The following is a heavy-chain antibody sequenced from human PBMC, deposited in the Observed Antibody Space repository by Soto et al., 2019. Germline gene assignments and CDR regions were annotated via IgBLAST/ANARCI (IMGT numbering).Heavy chain of an antibody. J-gene: IGHJ4*02. D-gene: IGHD2-15*01. CDR2: ISGSVGKT. V-gene: IGHV3-23*01. Sequence: EVQLLESGGGLVQPGGSLRLSCAASGFSFSSYAMSWVRQAAGKGLEWVSTISGSVGKTFYADSVKGRFSISRDTSDNTLYLQMNSLRADDTAIYYCARWNYLDYWGQGARVTVSS. CDR1: GFSFSSYA. CDR3: ARWNYLDY.